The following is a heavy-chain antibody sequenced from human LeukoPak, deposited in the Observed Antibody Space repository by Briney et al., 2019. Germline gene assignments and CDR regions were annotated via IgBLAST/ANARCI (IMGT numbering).Heavy chain of an antibody. J-gene: IGHJ3*02. D-gene: IGHD5-24*01. CDR1: GYTFTSYY. CDR3: ARDQEDGYNSDAFDI. Sequence: ASVKVSCTASGYTFTSYYMHWVRQAPGQGLEWMGIINPSGGSTSYAQKFQGRVTMTRDMSTSTVYMELSSLGSEDTAVYYCARDQEDGYNSDAFDIWGQGTMVTVSS. V-gene: IGHV1-46*01. CDR2: INPSGGST.